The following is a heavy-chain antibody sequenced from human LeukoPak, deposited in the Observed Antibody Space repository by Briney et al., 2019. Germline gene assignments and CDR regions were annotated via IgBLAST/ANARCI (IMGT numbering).Heavy chain of an antibody. V-gene: IGHV4-38-2*02. Sequence: PSXTLSLTCTVSGYSISSGYYWGWIRPPPGKGREWFCIIYHSATPYYHPSLKCRVTISVDTSNNQFSLKLSSVTAADTAVYYCARPQGGIPNWFDPWGQGTLVTVSS. J-gene: IGHJ5*02. D-gene: IGHD2-15*01. CDR3: ARPQGGIPNWFDP. CDR1: GYSISSGYY. CDR2: IYHSATP.